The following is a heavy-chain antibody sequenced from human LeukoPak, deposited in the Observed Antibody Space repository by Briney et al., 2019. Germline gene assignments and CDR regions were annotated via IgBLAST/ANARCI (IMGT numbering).Heavy chain of an antibody. D-gene: IGHD2-2*01. V-gene: IGHV1-69*01. CDR1: GGTSSSYA. J-gene: IGHJ4*02. Sequence: ASVKVSCKASGGTSSSYAISWVRQAPGQGLEWMGGIIPIFGTANYAQKFQGRVTITADESTSTAYMELSSLRSEDTAVYYCAVRGYCSSTSCYRYFDYWGQGTLVTVSS. CDR3: AVRGYCSSTSCYRYFDY. CDR2: IIPIFGTA.